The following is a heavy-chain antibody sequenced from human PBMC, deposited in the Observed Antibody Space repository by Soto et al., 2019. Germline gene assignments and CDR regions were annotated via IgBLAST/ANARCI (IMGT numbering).Heavy chain of an antibody. CDR2: IYYSGRT. CDR1: GGSISSGGYY. Sequence: TLALTCTVSGGSISSGGYYGSWIRQHPGKGLEWIGYIYYSGRTYYNPSLHSRVSIAVDTTENQFSLKLTSVTAADTSVYYCARGSFSSSSSWFDPWGRGTLVTVSS. CDR3: ARGSFSSSSSWFDP. D-gene: IGHD6-6*01. V-gene: IGHV4-31*03. J-gene: IGHJ5*02.